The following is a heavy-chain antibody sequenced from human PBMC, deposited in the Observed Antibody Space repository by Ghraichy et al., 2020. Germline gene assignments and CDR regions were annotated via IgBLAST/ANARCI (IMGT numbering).Heavy chain of an antibody. CDR2: ISSSGSTI. CDR1: GFTFSDYY. J-gene: IGHJ6*02. V-gene: IGHV3-11*01. Sequence: GGSLRLSCAASGFTFSDYYMSWIRQAPGKGLEWVSYISSSGSTIYYADSVKGRFTISRDNAKNSLYLQMNSLRAEDTAVYYCARDWHKMATIDVYYYGMDVWGQGTTVTVSS. D-gene: IGHD5-24*01. CDR3: ARDWHKMATIDVYYYGMDV.